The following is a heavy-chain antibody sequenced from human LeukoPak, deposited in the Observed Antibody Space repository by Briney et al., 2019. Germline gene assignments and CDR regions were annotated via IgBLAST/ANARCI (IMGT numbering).Heavy chain of an antibody. CDR3: ARAGYYYDSSGYFVY. Sequence: GGSLRLSCAASGFTFSDYYMSWIRQAPGKGLEWVANIKQDGSEKYYVDSVKGRFTISRDNAKNSLYLQMNSLRAEDTAVYYCARAGYYYDSSGYFVYWGQGTLVTVSS. CDR2: IKQDGSEK. J-gene: IGHJ4*02. V-gene: IGHV3-7*01. D-gene: IGHD3-22*01. CDR1: GFTFSDYY.